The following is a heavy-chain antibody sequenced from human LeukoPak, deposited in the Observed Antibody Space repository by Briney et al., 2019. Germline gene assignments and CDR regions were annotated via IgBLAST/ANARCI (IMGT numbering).Heavy chain of an antibody. Sequence: PGGSLRLSCAAYGFTFSSYGMHWVRQAPGKGLEWVAFIRYDGSNKYYADSVKGRFTISRDNSKNTLYLQMNSLRAEDTAVYYCAKELLRFLEWFDYWGQGTLVTVSS. CDR2: IRYDGSNK. V-gene: IGHV3-30*02. CDR1: GFTFSSYG. J-gene: IGHJ4*02. CDR3: AKELLRFLEWFDY. D-gene: IGHD3-3*01.